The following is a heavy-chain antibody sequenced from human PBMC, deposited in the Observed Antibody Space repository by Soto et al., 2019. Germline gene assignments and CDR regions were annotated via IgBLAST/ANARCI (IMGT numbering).Heavy chain of an antibody. V-gene: IGHV3-48*02. CDR2: ISSSSSTI. D-gene: IGHD3-10*01. CDR3: AAAYLRPDYFWYFDL. J-gene: IGHJ2*01. Sequence: EVQLVESGGGLVQPGGSLRLSCAASGFTFSSYSMNWVRQAPGKGLEWVSYISSSSSTIYYVDSVKGRFTISRDNAKNSLYLQMNSLRDEDTAVYYCAAAYLRPDYFWYFDLWGRGTLVTVSS. CDR1: GFTFSSYS.